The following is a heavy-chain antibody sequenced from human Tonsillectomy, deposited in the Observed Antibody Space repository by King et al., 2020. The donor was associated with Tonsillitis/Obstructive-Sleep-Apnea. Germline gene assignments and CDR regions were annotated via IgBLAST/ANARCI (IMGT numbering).Heavy chain of an antibody. Sequence: VQLVESGGGLIQPGGSLRLSCAASGFTVSSNYMSWVRQAPGKGLEWVSVIYSGGSTYYADSVKGRFTISRDNSKNTLYLQMNSLRAEDTAVYYCAREERSFGVVIGFDYWGQGTLVTVSS. V-gene: IGHV3-53*01. CDR3: AREERSFGVVIGFDY. D-gene: IGHD3-3*01. J-gene: IGHJ4*02. CDR2: IYSGGST. CDR1: GFTVSSNY.